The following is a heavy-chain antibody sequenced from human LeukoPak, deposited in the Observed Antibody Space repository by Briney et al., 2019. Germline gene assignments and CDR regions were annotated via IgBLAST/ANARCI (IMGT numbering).Heavy chain of an antibody. CDR1: GFTFSSYA. D-gene: IGHD6-19*01. CDR3: AKPLGNINTVAVAFDY. J-gene: IGHJ4*02. CDR2: ISGSGGST. V-gene: IGHV3-23*01. Sequence: GGSLRLSCAASGFTFSSYAMSWVRQAPGKGLEWVSGISGSGGSTYYADSLKGRFTISRDNSKNTLYLQMNGLRAEDTAVYYCAKPLGNINTVAVAFDYWGQGTLVTVSS.